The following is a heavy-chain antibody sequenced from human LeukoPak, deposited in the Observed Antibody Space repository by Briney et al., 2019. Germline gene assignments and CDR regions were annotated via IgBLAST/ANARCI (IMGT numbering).Heavy chain of an antibody. V-gene: IGHV1-2*02. CDR1: EYTFTDYY. CDR2: INPNSGDT. J-gene: IGHJ4*02. CDR3: ARDAWLVGTTNLYYFDY. Sequence: GAPVKISCKASEYTFTDYYMHWVRQAPGQGLEWMGWINPNSGDTNYAQKFQGRVTMTRDPSISTAYMALTRLRSDDTAVYYCARDAWLVGTTNLYYFDYWGQGTPVTVSS. D-gene: IGHD1-26*01.